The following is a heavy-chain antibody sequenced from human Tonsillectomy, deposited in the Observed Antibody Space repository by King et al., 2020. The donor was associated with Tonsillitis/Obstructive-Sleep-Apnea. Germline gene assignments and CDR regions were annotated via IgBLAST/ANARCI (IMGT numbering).Heavy chain of an antibody. CDR1: GFTFTNAW. D-gene: IGHD3-22*01. V-gene: IGHV3-15*01. CDR2: IKSKTDGGTT. J-gene: IGHJ4*02. CDR3: TTELSFYDSSGYYGGGPIDY. Sequence: QLVQSGGGLVKPGGSLRLSCAASGFTFTNAWMSWVRQAPGKGLEWVGRIKSKTDGGTTDYAAPVKGRFTISRDDSKNTLYLQMNGLKTEDTAVYYCTTELSFYDSSGYYGGGPIDYWGQGTLVTVSS.